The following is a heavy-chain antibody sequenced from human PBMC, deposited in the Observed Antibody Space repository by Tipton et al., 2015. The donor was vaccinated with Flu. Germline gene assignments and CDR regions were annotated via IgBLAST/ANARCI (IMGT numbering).Heavy chain of an antibody. CDR3: ARVLPWGATP. Sequence: QSGAEVKKPGASVKVSCTTSGYTFSSYPISWVRRAPGQGLELMGWISPNNGNTNYGQKFQGRVTMTTDTPRSTAYMELRSLRLDDTAMYYCARVLPWGATPWGQGTLVIVSS. CDR1: GYTFSSYP. CDR2: ISPNNGNT. D-gene: IGHD4/OR15-4a*01. J-gene: IGHJ4*02. V-gene: IGHV1-18*04.